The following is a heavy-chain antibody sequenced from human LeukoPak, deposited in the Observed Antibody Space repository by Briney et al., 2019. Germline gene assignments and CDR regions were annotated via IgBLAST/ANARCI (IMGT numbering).Heavy chain of an antibody. Sequence: GRSLRLSCAASGFTFDDYAMHWVRQAPGKGLEGVAGISWNSGSIGYADSVKGRFTISRDDAKNSLYLHMNRLRAEDTALYYCAKDDYWGQGTLVTVSS. V-gene: IGHV3-9*01. CDR3: AKDDY. CDR2: ISWNSGSI. CDR1: GFTFDDYA. J-gene: IGHJ4*02.